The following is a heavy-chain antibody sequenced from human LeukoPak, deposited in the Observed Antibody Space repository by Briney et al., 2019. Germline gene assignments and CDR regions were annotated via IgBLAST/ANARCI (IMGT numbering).Heavy chain of an antibody. J-gene: IGHJ5*02. V-gene: IGHV4-59*01. Sequence: SETLSLTCTVSGGSTSSYCWSWIRQPPGKGLEWIGYIYYSGGTDYNPSLKSRVTISVDTSKNQFSLKLSSVTAADTAVYYCAREGNWFDPWGQGTLVTVSS. CDR2: IYYSGGT. CDR3: AREGNWFDP. CDR1: GGSTSSYC.